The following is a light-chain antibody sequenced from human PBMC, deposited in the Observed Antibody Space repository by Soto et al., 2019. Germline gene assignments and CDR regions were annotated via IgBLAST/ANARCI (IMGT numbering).Light chain of an antibody. J-gene: IGLJ1*01. CDR3: SSYTSRSTLV. CDR2: EVT. Sequence: QSVRTEPASVSVSPGQSITISCTGTSSDVGGYNYVSWYQQHPGKAPKLMIYEVTNRPSGVSNRFSGSKSGNTASLTISGLQAEDEADYYCSSYTSRSTLVFGTGTKVTVL. CDR1: SSDVGGYNY. V-gene: IGLV2-14*01.